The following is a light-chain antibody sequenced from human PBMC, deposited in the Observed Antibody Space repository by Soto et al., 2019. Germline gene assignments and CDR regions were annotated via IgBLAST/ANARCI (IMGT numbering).Light chain of an antibody. CDR3: QHGGS. J-gene: IGKJ3*01. CDR1: QDIGNS. Sequence: DILMTQSPSSLSAFLGERVTITCQASQDIGNSLNWYQQRPGEAPKFLIYDASRLEAGVPSRLRGSGSGTDFTVATSSRLPEDIATYYCQHGGSLGPGTKVDFK. CDR2: DAS. V-gene: IGKV1-33*01.